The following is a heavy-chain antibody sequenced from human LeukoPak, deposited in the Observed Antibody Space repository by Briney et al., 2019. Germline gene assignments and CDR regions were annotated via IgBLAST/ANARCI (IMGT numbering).Heavy chain of an antibody. V-gene: IGHV1-69*13. J-gene: IGHJ1*01. CDR2: IIPIFGTA. CDR1: GGTFSSYA. D-gene: IGHD3-10*01. Sequence: SVKVSCKASGGTFSSYAISWVRQAPGQGLEWMGGIIPIFGTANYAQKFQGRVTITADESTSTGYMELSSLRSEDTAVYYCAANTLWFGELLYGFQHWGQGTLVTVSS. CDR3: AANTLWFGELLYGFQH.